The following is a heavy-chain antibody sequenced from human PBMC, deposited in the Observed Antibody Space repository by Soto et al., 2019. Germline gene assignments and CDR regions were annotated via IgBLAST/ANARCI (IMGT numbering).Heavy chain of an antibody. D-gene: IGHD3-10*01. V-gene: IGHV3-23*01. CDR2: IGGSGGTT. Sequence: EVQLLESGGGLVQPGGSLRLSCAASGFTFSSYAMSWVRQAPGKGLEWVSAIGGSGGTTYYADSVKGRFTISRDNSKNTLYLQMNSLRAEDTAVYYCAKFRCYGSGSYYFDYWGQGTLVTVSS. CDR3: AKFRCYGSGSYYFDY. J-gene: IGHJ4*02. CDR1: GFTFSSYA.